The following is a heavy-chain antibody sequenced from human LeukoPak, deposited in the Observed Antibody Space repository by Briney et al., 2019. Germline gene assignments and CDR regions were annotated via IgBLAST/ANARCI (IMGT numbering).Heavy chain of an antibody. V-gene: IGHV3-7*01. CDR1: GFTFSSYW. CDR2: IKQDGSEK. CDR3: ARDGQYSSSWYNWFDP. Sequence: GGSLRLSCAASGFTFSSYWMSWVRQAPGKGLEWVANIKQDGSEKYYVDSVKGRFTISRDNAKNSLYLQMNSLRAEDTAVYYCARDGQYSSSWYNWFDPWGQGTLVTVSS. J-gene: IGHJ5*02. D-gene: IGHD6-13*01.